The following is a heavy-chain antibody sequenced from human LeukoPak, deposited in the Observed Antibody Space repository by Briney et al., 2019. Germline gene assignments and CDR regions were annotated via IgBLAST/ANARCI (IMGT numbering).Heavy chain of an antibody. CDR2: VHHSGST. Sequence: GTLSLTCTVSGFSISSGYWWSWARQPPGKGLEWIGEVHHSGSTNYNPSLKSRVTISVDSSKNQVSLKLSSVTAADTAVYYCAADVIVPTAIRGAFDIWGQGTMVTVSS. D-gene: IGHD2-2*02. J-gene: IGHJ3*02. CDR1: GFSISSGYW. V-gene: IGHV4-4*02. CDR3: AADVIVPTAIRGAFDI.